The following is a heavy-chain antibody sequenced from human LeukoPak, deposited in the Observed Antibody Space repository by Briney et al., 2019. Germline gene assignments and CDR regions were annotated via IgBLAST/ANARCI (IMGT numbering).Heavy chain of an antibody. CDR3: ARAITIFGVVIS. D-gene: IGHD3-3*01. CDR1: GSTFSSYD. J-gene: IGHJ5*02. Sequence: ASVKVSCKASGSTFSSYDINWVRQATGQGLEWMRWMNPNSGDTGYTPRFQGRVTMTRDTSISTAYMELSSLRSEDTAVYYCARAITIFGVVISWGQGTLVTVSS. CDR2: MNPNSGDT. V-gene: IGHV1-8*02.